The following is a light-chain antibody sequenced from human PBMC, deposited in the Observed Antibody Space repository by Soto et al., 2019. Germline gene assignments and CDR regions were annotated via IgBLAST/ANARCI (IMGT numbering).Light chain of an antibody. Sequence: EIVLTQSPATLSLSPGESATLCCRASQSVGSALCWSPQKPGQAPRLLFYGASNRANGIPPRFSGSGSGTDFTLTISSLEPEDFSVYYCQQRYNWPVTFGQGTQLEIK. J-gene: IGKJ5*01. CDR2: GAS. V-gene: IGKV3-11*01. CDR1: QSVGSA. CDR3: QQRYNWPVT.